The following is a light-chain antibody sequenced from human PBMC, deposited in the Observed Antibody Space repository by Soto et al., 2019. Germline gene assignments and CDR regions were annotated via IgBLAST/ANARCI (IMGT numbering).Light chain of an antibody. CDR3: QQYETFSGT. Sequence: DVQMTQSPSTLPASVGDRVTITCRANQSISTWLAWYQQKPGKAPNLLIYKASRLETGVPSRFSGSGSGTKFTLTIASLQPDDFATYYCQQYETFSGTFGPGTKV. CDR2: KAS. CDR1: QSISTW. J-gene: IGKJ1*01. V-gene: IGKV1-5*03.